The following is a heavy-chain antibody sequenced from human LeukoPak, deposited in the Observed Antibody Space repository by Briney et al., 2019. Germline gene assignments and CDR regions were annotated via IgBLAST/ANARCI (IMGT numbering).Heavy chain of an antibody. CDR1: GFTFNNYA. CDR2: VSGRGDST. V-gene: IGHV3-23*01. CDR3: AEAPPAATNYYYGMDV. Sequence: GGSLRLSCAASGFTFNNYAMTWVRQAPGKGLEWVSAVSGRGDSTYYADSVKGRFTISRDNSKNTLYLQMNSLRAEDTAVYHCAEAPPAATNYYYGMDVWGQGTTVTVSS. D-gene: IGHD2-15*01. J-gene: IGHJ6*02.